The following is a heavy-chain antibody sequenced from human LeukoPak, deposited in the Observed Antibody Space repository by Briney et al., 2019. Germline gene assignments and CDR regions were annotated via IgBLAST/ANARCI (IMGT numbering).Heavy chain of an antibody. CDR2: ISSSGSTI. D-gene: IGHD3-22*01. V-gene: IGHV3-11*04. Sequence: GGSLRLSCAASGFTFSDYYMSWIRQAPGKGLEWVSYISSSGSTIYYADSVKGRFTISRDNAKNSLYLQMNSLRAKDTAVYYCARGGMIVVVKDAFDIWGQGTMVTVSS. J-gene: IGHJ3*02. CDR1: GFTFSDYY. CDR3: ARGGMIVVVKDAFDI.